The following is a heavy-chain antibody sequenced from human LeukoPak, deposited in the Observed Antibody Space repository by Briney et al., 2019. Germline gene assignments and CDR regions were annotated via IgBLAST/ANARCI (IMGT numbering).Heavy chain of an antibody. V-gene: IGHV3-21*01. CDR1: GFTFSSYS. CDR2: ISSSSSYI. J-gene: IGHJ4*02. D-gene: IGHD3-3*01. CDR3: ARDLITIFGVVIKERYFDY. Sequence: PGGSLRLSCAASGFTFSSYSMNWVRQAPGKGLEWVSSISSSSSYIYYADSVKGRFTISRDNAKNSLYLQMNSLRAEDTAVYYCARDLITIFGVVIKERYFDYWGQGTLVTVSS.